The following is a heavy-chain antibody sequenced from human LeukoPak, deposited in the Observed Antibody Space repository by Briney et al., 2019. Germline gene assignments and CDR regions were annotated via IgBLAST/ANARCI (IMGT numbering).Heavy chain of an antibody. CDR3: ARIVVADFDY. D-gene: IGHD3-22*01. J-gene: IGHJ4*02. CDR2: IYSSGST. CDR1: GFTFSDYN. Sequence: GSLRLSCAASGFTFSDYNMRWIRQPPGKGLEWIGGIYSSGSTYYNPSLKSRVTISVDTSKNQFSLKLSSVTAADTAVYYCARIVVADFDYWGLGTLVTVSS. V-gene: IGHV4-59*05.